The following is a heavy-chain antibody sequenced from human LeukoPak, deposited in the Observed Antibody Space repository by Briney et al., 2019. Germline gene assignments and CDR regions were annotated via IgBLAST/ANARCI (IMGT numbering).Heavy chain of an antibody. CDR1: GFTFSSYW. CDR2: IKQDGSEK. CDR3: AKIEEYYYGSGSYYEGFWFDP. V-gene: IGHV3-7*03. D-gene: IGHD3-10*01. Sequence: GGSLRLSCAASGFTFSSYWMSWVRQAPGKGLEWVANIKQDGSEKYYVDSVKGRFTISRDNSKNTLYLQMNSLRAEDTAVYYCAKIEEYYYGSGSYYEGFWFDPWGQGTLVTVSS. J-gene: IGHJ5*02.